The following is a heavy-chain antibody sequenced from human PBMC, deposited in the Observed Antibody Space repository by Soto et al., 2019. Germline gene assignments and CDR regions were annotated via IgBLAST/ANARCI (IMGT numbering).Heavy chain of an antibody. V-gene: IGHV3-30*04. CDR2: TSFDGKNK. J-gene: IGHJ5*01. Sequence: QMQLVESGGGVVQPGGSLRLSCAASGFTFSNFAMHWVRQAPGKGLERVAATSFDGKNKDYADSVKGRFTISRDNSKKTLFLQMNSLRPEDTAVYYCARERAIAATGIFYSWGQGTLVTVSS. CDR1: GFTFSNFA. D-gene: IGHD6-13*01. CDR3: ARERAIAATGIFYS.